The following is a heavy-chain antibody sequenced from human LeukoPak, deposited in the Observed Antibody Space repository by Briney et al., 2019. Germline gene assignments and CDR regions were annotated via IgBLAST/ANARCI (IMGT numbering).Heavy chain of an antibody. Sequence: GGSLRLSCAASGFTFSTYGMSWVRQAPGKGLEWVSAVSSTGGTTYYADSVRGRFTISRDNSKNTLFLQINSLRAEDTAVYYCAKNGDRGAFCSGGTCYPYYYYYMDVWGKGTTVTISS. CDR1: GFTFSTYG. CDR2: VSSTGGTT. V-gene: IGHV3-23*01. CDR3: AKNGDRGAFCSGGTCYPYYYYYMDV. J-gene: IGHJ6*03. D-gene: IGHD2-15*01.